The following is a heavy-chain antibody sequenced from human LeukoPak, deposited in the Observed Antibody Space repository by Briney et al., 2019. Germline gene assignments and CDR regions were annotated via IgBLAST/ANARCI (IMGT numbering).Heavy chain of an antibody. CDR2: ISGTGNGT. Sequence: GKSLRLSCVASGFSFSNYPMSWVRQAPGKGLEWVSSISGTGNGTYYADFVNGRFTTSRDNSKNTLYLQMNSLRADDTAVYFCAKDQATYYDILTGYDFDYWGQGTLVTVSS. CDR1: GFSFSNYP. J-gene: IGHJ4*02. V-gene: IGHV3-23*01. D-gene: IGHD3-9*01. CDR3: AKDQATYYDILTGYDFDY.